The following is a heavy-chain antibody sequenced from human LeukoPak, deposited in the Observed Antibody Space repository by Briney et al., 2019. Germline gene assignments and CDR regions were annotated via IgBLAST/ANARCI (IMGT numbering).Heavy chain of an antibody. CDR1: GGTFSSYA. D-gene: IGHD6-6*01. J-gene: IGHJ4*02. CDR2: INPNSGGT. CDR3: ARDLGGSSSPPEEGFDY. Sequence: ASVKVSCKASGGTFSSYAISWVRQAPGQGLEWMGWINPNSGGTNYAQKFQGWVTMTRDTSISTAYMELSRLRSDDTAGYYCARDLGGSSSPPEEGFDYWGQGTLVTVSS. V-gene: IGHV1-2*04.